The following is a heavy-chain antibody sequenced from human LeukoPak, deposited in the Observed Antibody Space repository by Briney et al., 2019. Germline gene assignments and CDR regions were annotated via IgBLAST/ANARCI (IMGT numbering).Heavy chain of an antibody. CDR3: ARVIRYGYVVNNWFDP. CDR2: IYYSGST. Sequence: SETLSLTCAVYGGSFSGYYWSWIRQPPGKGLEWIGSIYYSGSTYYNPSLKSRVTISVDTSKNQFSLKLSSVTAADTAVYYCARVIRYGYVVNNWFDPWGQGTLVTVSS. V-gene: IGHV4-34*01. D-gene: IGHD5-12*01. J-gene: IGHJ5*02. CDR1: GGSFSGYY.